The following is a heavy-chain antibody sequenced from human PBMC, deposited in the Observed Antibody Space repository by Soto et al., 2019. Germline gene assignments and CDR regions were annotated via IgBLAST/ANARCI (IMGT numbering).Heavy chain of an antibody. CDR1: GGTFSSYA. Sequence: SVKVSCKASGGTFSSYAISWVRQAPGQGLEWMGGIIPIFGTANYAQKFQGRVTITADESTSTAYMELSSLRSEDTAVYYCALGVQAAPHRYGMDVWGQGTTVTVSS. V-gene: IGHV1-69*13. D-gene: IGHD2-2*01. CDR3: ALGVQAAPHRYGMDV. CDR2: IIPIFGTA. J-gene: IGHJ6*02.